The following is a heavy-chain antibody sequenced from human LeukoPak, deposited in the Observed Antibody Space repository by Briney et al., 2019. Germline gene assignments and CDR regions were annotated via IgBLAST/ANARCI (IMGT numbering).Heavy chain of an antibody. CDR2: LYYSGST. Sequence: SGTLSVTCSVSVCTISSYYWNWMRHPVCKGLEHIGYLYYSGSTNYNPSVKRRVTISVDTSKDQFSLNLTSVTAADTAVYYCARLKCISTTCPSRYVMDVWGQGTTVTVSS. J-gene: IGHJ6*02. CDR1: VCTISSYY. V-gene: IGHV4-59*01. CDR3: ARLKCISTTCPSRYVMDV. D-gene: IGHD2-2*01.